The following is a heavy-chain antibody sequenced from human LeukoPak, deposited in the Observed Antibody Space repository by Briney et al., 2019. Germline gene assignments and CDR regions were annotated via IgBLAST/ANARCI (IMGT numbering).Heavy chain of an antibody. V-gene: IGHV3-23*01. CDR3: AKAAAAPGFDF. CDR2: VSGSGDRM. D-gene: IGHD6-13*01. J-gene: IGHJ4*02. Sequence: GGSLRLSCAASGFTFNHYAMNWVRQAPGKGLEWVATVSGSGDRMYHADSVKGRFTISRDNSKNTIYLQMNSLRAEDTALYYCAKAAAAPGFDFWGQGTLVTVSS. CDR1: GFTFNHYA.